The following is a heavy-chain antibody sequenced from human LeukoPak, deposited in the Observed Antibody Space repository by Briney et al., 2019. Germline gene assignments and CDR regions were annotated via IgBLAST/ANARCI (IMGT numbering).Heavy chain of an antibody. CDR1: GGSISSYY. CDR2: IYYSGST. J-gene: IGHJ5*02. CDR3: ARHGGNDWFDP. V-gene: IGHV4-59*08. D-gene: IGHD3-16*01. Sequence: SETLSLTCTVSGGSISSYYWSWIRQPPGKGLEWIGYIYYSGSTNYNPSLKSRVTISVDTSKNQFSLKLSSVTAADTAVYYCARHGGNDWFDPWGQGTLVTVSS.